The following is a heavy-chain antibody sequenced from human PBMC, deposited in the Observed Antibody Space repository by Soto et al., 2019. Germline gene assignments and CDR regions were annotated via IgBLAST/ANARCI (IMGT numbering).Heavy chain of an antibody. CDR2: IXXXXXXX. CDR3: ARGVAVAGLYYYYGMDV. J-gene: IGHJ6*02. Sequence: ASVKVSCKASGYTFTGYYMHWVRQAPGQGLEWMGWIXXXXXXXXXAQKFQGWVTMTRDTSISTAYMELSRLRSDDTAVYYCARGVAVAGLYYYYGMDVWGQGTTVTSP. D-gene: IGHD6-19*01. V-gene: IGHV1-2*04. CDR1: GYTFTGYY.